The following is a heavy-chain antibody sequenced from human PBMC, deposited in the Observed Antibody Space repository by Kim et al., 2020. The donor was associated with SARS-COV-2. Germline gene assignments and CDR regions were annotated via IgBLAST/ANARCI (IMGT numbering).Heavy chain of an antibody. D-gene: IGHD3-10*01. CDR2: IKSKTDGGTT. CDR3: TTGSIPMVRGVIIGYSFYGRDV. CDR1: GFTFSNAW. J-gene: IGHJ6*02. Sequence: GGSLRLSCAASGFTFSNAWMSWVRQAPGKGLEWVGRIKSKTDGGTTDYAAPVKGRFTISRDDSKNTLYLQMNSLKTEDTAVYYCTTGSIPMVRGVIIGYSFYGRDVWGQGTAVTLSS. V-gene: IGHV3-15*01.